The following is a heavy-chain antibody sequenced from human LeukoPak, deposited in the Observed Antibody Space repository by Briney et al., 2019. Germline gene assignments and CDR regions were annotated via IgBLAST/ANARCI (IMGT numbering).Heavy chain of an antibody. Sequence: GASVKVSCKASGYTFTGYYMHWVRRAPGQGLEWMGWINPNSGGTNYAQKFQGRVTMTRDTSISTAYMELSRLRSDDTAVYYCARDLGGYIVASNGWDYWGQGTLVTVSS. J-gene: IGHJ4*02. V-gene: IGHV1-2*02. CDR2: INPNSGGT. D-gene: IGHD5-12*01. CDR3: ARDLGGYIVASNGWDY. CDR1: GYTFTGYY.